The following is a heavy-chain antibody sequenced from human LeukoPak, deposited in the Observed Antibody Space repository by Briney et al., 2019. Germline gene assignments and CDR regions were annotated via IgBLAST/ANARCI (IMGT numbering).Heavy chain of an antibody. Sequence: GGSLRLSCAASGFTFSSYAMTWVRQAPGKGLQWVSTIRATTGSTYYTDSVKGRFTISRDNSKNTVFLQMNSLRAEDTAVYYCAKGGYTSHYDYWGQGILVTVSS. J-gene: IGHJ4*02. CDR2: IRATTGST. D-gene: IGHD5-12*01. CDR1: GFTFSSYA. CDR3: AKGGYTSHYDY. V-gene: IGHV3-23*01.